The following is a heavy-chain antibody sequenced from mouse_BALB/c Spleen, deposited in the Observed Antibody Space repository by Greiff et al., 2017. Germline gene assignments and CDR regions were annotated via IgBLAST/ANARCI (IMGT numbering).Heavy chain of an antibody. J-gene: IGHJ3*01. V-gene: IGHV14-3*02. CDR3: AREDGVYGRRFAY. CDR2: IDPANGNT. Sequence: EVQLQQSGAELVKPGASVKLSCTASGFNIKDTYMHWVKQRPEQGLEWIGRIDPANGNTKYDPKFQGKATITADTSSNTAYLQLSSLTSEDTAVYYCAREDGVYGRRFAYWGQGTLVTVSA. D-gene: IGHD1-1*01. CDR1: GFNIKDTY.